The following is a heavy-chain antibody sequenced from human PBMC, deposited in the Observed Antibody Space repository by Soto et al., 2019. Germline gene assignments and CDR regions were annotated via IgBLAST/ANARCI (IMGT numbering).Heavy chain of an antibody. V-gene: IGHV1-69*12. CDR2: IIPMFDTP. D-gene: IGHD2-15*01. CDR1: GGTFSSDS. J-gene: IGHJ4*02. Sequence: QVQLVQSGAEVKKPGSSVKVSCKASGGTFSSDSFSWVRQAPGQGLEWMGGIIPMFDTPIYAQKFQDRVTITADESTSTAYMQLSSLRSGDTAVYYCARSGGLDRDFNYWGQGIQVTVSS. CDR3: ARSGGLDRDFNY.